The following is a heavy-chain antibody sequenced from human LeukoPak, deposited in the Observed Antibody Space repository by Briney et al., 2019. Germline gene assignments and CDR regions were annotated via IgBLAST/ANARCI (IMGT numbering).Heavy chain of an antibody. J-gene: IGHJ4*02. Sequence: GGSLRLSCAASGFTFSSYAMSWVRQAPGKGLEWVSAISGSGGSTYYADSVKGRSTISRDNSKNTLYLQMNSLRAEDTAVYYCAKQESYTVTTDYWGQGTLVTVSS. CDR2: ISGSGGST. CDR3: AKQESYTVTTDY. V-gene: IGHV3-23*01. D-gene: IGHD4-11*01. CDR1: GFTFSSYA.